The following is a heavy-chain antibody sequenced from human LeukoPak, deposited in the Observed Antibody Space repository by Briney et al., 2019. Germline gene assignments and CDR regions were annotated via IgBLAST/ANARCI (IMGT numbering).Heavy chain of an antibody. Sequence: SETLSLTCTVAGGSISSSSYYWGWLRQPPGKGLEWIGSIYPSGSTNYNPSLKSRVTISLDTSKNQFSLKLSSVTAADTAMYYCARSYYYDSSGSKDAFDIWGQGTMVTVSS. CDR3: ARSYYYDSSGSKDAFDI. J-gene: IGHJ3*02. V-gene: IGHV4-39*07. D-gene: IGHD3-22*01. CDR2: IYPSGST. CDR1: GGSISSSSYY.